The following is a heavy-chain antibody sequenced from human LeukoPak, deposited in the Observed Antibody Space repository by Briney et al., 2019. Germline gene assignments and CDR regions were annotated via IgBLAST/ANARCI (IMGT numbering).Heavy chain of an antibody. V-gene: IGHV3-7*01. CDR2: IKPDGSQK. D-gene: IGHD3-3*01. Sequence: GGSLRLSCAASGFTVSSNYMSWVRQTPGKGLEWVASIKPDGSQKDYVDSVKGRFTISRDNGKNSLYLQLNSLRAEDTAVYYCATDRGFASFDNWGQGTLVTVSS. CDR3: ATDRGFASFDN. J-gene: IGHJ4*02. CDR1: GFTVSSNY.